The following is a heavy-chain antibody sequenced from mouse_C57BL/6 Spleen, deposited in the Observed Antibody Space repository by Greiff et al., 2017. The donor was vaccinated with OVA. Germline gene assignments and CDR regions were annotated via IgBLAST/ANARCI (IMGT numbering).Heavy chain of an antibody. CDR3: AREGDDGPWYIDV. CDR2: IYTGSGNT. J-gene: IGHJ1*03. CDR1: GYSFTSYY. Sequence: VKLQESGPELVKPGASVKISCKASGYSFTSYYIHWVKQRPGQGLEWIGWIYTGSGNTKYNEKFKGKATLTADTSSSTAYMQLISLTSEDSAVYYCAREGDDGPWYIDVWGTGTTVTVSS. D-gene: IGHD2-3*01. V-gene: IGHV1-66*01.